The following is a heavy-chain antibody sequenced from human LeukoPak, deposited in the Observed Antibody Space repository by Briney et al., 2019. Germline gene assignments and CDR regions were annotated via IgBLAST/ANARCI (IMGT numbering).Heavy chain of an antibody. CDR2: ISPSGSTI. CDR1: GFSFSDYS. Sequence: PGGSLRLSCAASGFSFSDYSMNWVRQAPGKGLEWLSYISPSGSTIYYADSVRGRFTISRDNPKNSLYLQMSSLRDGDTAVHHCARDQVPFDYWGHGTLVTVSS. V-gene: IGHV3-48*02. CDR3: ARDQVPFDY. J-gene: IGHJ4*01.